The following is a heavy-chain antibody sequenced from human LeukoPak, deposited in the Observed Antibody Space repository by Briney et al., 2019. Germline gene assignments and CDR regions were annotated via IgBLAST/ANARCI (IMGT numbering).Heavy chain of an antibody. V-gene: IGHV1-69*01. J-gene: IGHJ5*02. CDR3: AKDEGVANRWFDP. CDR1: GGTFSSYA. D-gene: IGHD5-12*01. CDR2: IVPIFGSA. Sequence: GASVTVSCKASGGTFSSYAISWVRQAPGQGLEWMGGIVPIFGSAIYAQKFQGRVTITADESTTTAYMELTGLRSEDTAVYYCAKDEGVANRWFDPWGQGTLVTVSS.